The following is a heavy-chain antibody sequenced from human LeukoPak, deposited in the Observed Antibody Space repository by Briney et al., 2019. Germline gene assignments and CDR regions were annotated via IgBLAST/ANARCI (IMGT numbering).Heavy chain of an antibody. D-gene: IGHD3-3*01. CDR1: GFTFSSYW. CDR3: ARDRGGAYDFWSGYYTGYFDY. J-gene: IGHJ4*02. V-gene: IGHV3-74*01. Sequence: GSLRLSCAASGFTFSSYWMHWVRQAPGKGLVWVSRINSDGSTTIYYADSVKGRFTISRDNAKNSLYLQMNSLRAEDTAVYYCARDRGGAYDFWSGYYTGYFDYWGQGTLVPVSS. CDR2: INSDGSTTI.